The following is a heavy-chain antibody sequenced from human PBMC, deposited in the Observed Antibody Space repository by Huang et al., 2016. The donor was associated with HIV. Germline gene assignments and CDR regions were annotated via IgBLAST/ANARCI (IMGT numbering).Heavy chain of an antibody. CDR2: IIPSFGTD. Sequence: QVQLVQSGAEVKKVGSSVKVSCKASGGTFSNYAISWVRLAPGHGLEWMGGIIPSFGTDNFDKKCQGRVTSTADGSTSTTYLELSSLRSEDTAVYFCARQLYDNTGYLTGARLDDWGQGTLVTVSS. CDR1: GGTFSNYA. V-gene: IGHV1-69*13. J-gene: IGHJ4*02. D-gene: IGHD3-22*01. CDR3: ARQLYDNTGYLTGARLDD.